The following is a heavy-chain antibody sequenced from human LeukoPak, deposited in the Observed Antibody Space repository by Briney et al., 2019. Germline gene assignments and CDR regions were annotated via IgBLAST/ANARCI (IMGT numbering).Heavy chain of an antibody. Sequence: PSETLSLTCAVYGGSFSGYYWSWIRQPPGKGLEWIGEINHSGSTNYNPSLKSRVTISVDTSKNQSSLKLSSVTAADTAVYYCARGRYSSSRNYYYYGMDVWGQGTTVTVSS. J-gene: IGHJ6*02. V-gene: IGHV4-34*01. CDR1: GGSFSGYY. CDR3: ARGRYSSSRNYYYYGMDV. CDR2: INHSGST. D-gene: IGHD6-13*01.